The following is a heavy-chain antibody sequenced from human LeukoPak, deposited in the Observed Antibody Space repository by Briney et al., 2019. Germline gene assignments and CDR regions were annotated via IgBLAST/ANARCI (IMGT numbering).Heavy chain of an antibody. Sequence: GASVKVSCKASGYTFTSYDINWVRQAPGQGLEWMGWISAYNGNTNYAQKLQGRVTMTTDTSTSTAYMELRSLRSDDTAVYYCARIIAVAGTKWFDPWGQGTLVTVSS. CDR1: GYTFTSYD. CDR2: ISAYNGNT. J-gene: IGHJ5*02. V-gene: IGHV1-18*01. CDR3: ARIIAVAGTKWFDP. D-gene: IGHD6-19*01.